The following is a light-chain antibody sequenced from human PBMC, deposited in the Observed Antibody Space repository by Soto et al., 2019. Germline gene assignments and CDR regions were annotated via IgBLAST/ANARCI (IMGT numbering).Light chain of an antibody. Sequence: FVLTHSPGTLSFSPGEMVTLSFRASQTVRNNYLAWYQQKPGQAPRLLIYDASSRATGIPDRFSGSGSGTDFTLTISRLEPEDFAVYYCQQYGSSPETFGQGTKVDIK. V-gene: IGKV3-20*01. CDR2: DAS. J-gene: IGKJ1*01. CDR3: QQYGSSPET. CDR1: QTVRNNY.